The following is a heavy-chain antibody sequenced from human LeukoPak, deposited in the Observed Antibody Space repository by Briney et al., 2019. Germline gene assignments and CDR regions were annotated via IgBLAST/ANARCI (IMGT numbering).Heavy chain of an antibody. CDR3: ARVGDGYNSIRGFDY. J-gene: IGHJ4*02. CDR1: GGSISSYY. CDR2: IYYSGST. Sequence: SETLSLTSTVSGGSISSYYWRWIRQPPGKGLEWIGYIYYSGSTNYNPSLKSRVTISVDTSKNQFSLKLSSVTAADTAVYYCARVGDGYNSIRGFDYWGQGTLVTVSS. V-gene: IGHV4-59*01. D-gene: IGHD5-24*01.